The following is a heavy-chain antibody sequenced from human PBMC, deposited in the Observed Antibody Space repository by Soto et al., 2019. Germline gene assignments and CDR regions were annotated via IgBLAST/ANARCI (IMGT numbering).Heavy chain of an antibody. D-gene: IGHD3-22*01. V-gene: IGHV4-30-4*01. Sequence: LSLTCAVSGGSISSGDYYWSWVRQPPGNGLEWIGYISYSGSTYYNPSLKSRVTISVDTSKNQFSLKLSSVTDADTAVYYCARDDYYDSSGSPDAFDIWGQGTMVTV. CDR3: ARDDYYDSSGSPDAFDI. CDR1: GGSISSGDYY. CDR2: ISYSGST. J-gene: IGHJ3*02.